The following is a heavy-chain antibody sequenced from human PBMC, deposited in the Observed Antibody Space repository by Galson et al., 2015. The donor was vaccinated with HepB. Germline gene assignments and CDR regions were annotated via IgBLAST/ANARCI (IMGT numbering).Heavy chain of an antibody. CDR1: GYTFTGYY. CDR2: INPNSGGT. D-gene: IGHD2-15*01. CDR3: ARERRYCSGGSCFSGPSYYYGMDV. V-gene: IGHV1-2*04. Sequence: SVKVSCKASGYTFTGYYMHWVRQAPGQGLEWMGWINPNSGGTNYAQKFQGWVTMTRDTSISTAYMELSRLRSDDTAVYYCARERRYCSGGSCFSGPSYYYGMDVWGQGTTVTVSS. J-gene: IGHJ6*02.